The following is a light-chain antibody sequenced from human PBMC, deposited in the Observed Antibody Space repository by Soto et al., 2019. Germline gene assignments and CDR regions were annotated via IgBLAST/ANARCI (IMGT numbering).Light chain of an antibody. CDR1: SSDVGGYNY. J-gene: IGLJ2*01. V-gene: IGLV2-14*01. CDR2: EVS. Sequence: QSALTQPASVSGFPGQSITISCTGTSSDVGGYNYVSWYQQHPGKAPKLMIYEVSNRPSGVSNRFSGSKSGNTASLTISGLQAEDEADYYCGTWDSSLSAVVFGGGTKLTVL. CDR3: GTWDSSLSAVV.